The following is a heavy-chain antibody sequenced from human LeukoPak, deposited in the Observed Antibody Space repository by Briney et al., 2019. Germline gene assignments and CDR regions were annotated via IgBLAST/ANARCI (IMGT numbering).Heavy chain of an antibody. V-gene: IGHV4-59*01. CDR2: MYYSGST. J-gene: IGHJ5*02. CDR3: ARGGDGYIFGWFDP. D-gene: IGHD5-24*01. CDR1: GGSISSYY. Sequence: SETLSLTCTVSGGSISSYYWSWIRQPPGKGLEWIGYMYYSGSTNYNPSLKSRVTISVDTFKNQFSLKLSSVTAADTAVYYCARGGDGYIFGWFDPWGQGTLVTVSS.